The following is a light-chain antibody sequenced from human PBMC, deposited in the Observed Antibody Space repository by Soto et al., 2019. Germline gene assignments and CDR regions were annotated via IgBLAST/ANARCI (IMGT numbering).Light chain of an antibody. CDR1: SSDVGGHNY. Sequence: QSALTQPASVSGSPGQSITISCTGTSSDVGGHNYVSWYQQHPGKAPKVVIYDVSNRPSGVSNRISGSKSGNTASLTIAGLQAEDEADYDCSSYTSSSTLSVVFGGGTKLTVL. V-gene: IGLV2-14*01. CDR3: SSYTSSSTLSVV. CDR2: DVS. J-gene: IGLJ2*01.